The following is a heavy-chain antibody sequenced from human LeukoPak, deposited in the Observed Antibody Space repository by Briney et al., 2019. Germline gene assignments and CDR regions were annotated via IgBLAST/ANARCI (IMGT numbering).Heavy chain of an antibody. CDR1: RFTFSSYA. CDR2: ISGSGGST. V-gene: IGHV3-23*01. D-gene: IGHD5/OR15-5a*01. Sequence: PGGSLRLSCAASRFTFSSYAMSRVRQALGKGLEWVSAISGSGGSTYYADSVKGRFTISRDNSKNTLYLQMNSLRAEDTAVYYCAKEKAWVKCLDYWGQGTLVTVSS. J-gene: IGHJ4*02. CDR3: AKEKAWVKCLDY.